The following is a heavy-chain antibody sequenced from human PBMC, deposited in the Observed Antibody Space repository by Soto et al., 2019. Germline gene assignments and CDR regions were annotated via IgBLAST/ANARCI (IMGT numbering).Heavy chain of an antibody. CDR3: AKDSGYSSSDTIFDY. V-gene: IGHV3-9*01. CDR1: GFTFDDCG. D-gene: IGHD6-6*01. Sequence: GGSLRLSCAASGFTFDDCGMHWVRQAPGKGLEWASGISWNSGSIGYADSVKGRFTISRDNAKNSLYLQMNSLRAEDTALYYCAKDSGYSSSDTIFDYWGQGTLVTVSS. J-gene: IGHJ4*02. CDR2: ISWNSGSI.